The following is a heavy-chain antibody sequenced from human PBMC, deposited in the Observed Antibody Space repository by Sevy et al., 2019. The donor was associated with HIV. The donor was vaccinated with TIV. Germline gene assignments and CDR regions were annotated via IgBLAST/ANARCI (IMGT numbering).Heavy chain of an antibody. D-gene: IGHD2-21*01. V-gene: IGHV3-7*01. CDR3: ARDSSYCSGDKCYDVFDI. J-gene: IGHJ3*02. CDR1: GFTFSDYW. CDR2: IKRDESVK. Sequence: GGSLRLSCAASGFTFSDYWMNWVRQAPGKDLEWVANIKRDESVKHYVDSVKGRFSVSRDNAKNSLYLHMNSLRADDTALYYCARDSSYCSGDKCYDVFDIWGQGTMVTVSS.